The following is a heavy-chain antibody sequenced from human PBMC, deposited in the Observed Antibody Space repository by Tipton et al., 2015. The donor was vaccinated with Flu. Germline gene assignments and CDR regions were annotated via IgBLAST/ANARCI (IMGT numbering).Heavy chain of an antibody. V-gene: IGHV4-39*07. Sequence: TLSLTCTVSGGSIISSNYFWGWFRQPPGKGLEWIGTIYHGGSSYYNPSLKSRVTISVDTSTDEFSLKVTSVIAADTAVYYCARGSPVHGDDRGNVFDIWGQGTMVTVSS. D-gene: IGHD4-17*01. CDR3: ARGSPVHGDDRGNVFDI. CDR2: IYHGGSS. J-gene: IGHJ3*02. CDR1: GGSIISSNYF.